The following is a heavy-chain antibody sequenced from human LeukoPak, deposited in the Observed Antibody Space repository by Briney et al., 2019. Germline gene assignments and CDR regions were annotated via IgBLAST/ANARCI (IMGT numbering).Heavy chain of an antibody. D-gene: IGHD6-13*01. CDR1: GYSISSGYY. CDR3: ARGLSSWYSY. J-gene: IGHJ4*02. CDR2: IYRSGST. Sequence: SETLSLTCAVSGYSISSGYYWGWIRQPPGKGLEWIGSIYRSGSTYYNPSLKSRVTTSVGTSKNQLFLKLTSVTAADTAMYYCARGLSSWYSYWGQGTPVTVSS. V-gene: IGHV4-38-2*01.